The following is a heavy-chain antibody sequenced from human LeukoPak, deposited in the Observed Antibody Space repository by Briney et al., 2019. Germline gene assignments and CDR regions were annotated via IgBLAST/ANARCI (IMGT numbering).Heavy chain of an antibody. CDR3: ATRILRFLEWEPTNYYYYYGMDV. V-gene: IGHV4-59*01. D-gene: IGHD3-3*01. CDR1: GGSISSYY. CDR2: IYYSGST. J-gene: IGHJ6*02. Sequence: SETLSLTCTVSGGSISSYYWSWIRQPPGKGLEWIGYIYYSGSTNYNPSLKSRVTISVDTSKNQFSLKLSSVTAADTAVYYCATRILRFLEWEPTNYYYYYGMDVWGQGTTVTVSS.